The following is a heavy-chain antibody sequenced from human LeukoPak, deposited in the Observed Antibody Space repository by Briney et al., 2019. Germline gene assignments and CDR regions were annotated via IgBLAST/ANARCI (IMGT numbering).Heavy chain of an antibody. V-gene: IGHV3-23*01. Sequence: PGGSLRLSCAASGFTFSSYAMSWVRQAPGKGLEWVSAISGSGGSTYYADSVKGRFTISRDNSKNTVYLQMNSLRAEDTAVYYCAKDPGVGKYQLQHFDYWGQGTLVTVSS. CDR2: ISGSGGST. CDR1: GFTFSSYA. CDR3: AKDPGVGKYQLQHFDY. D-gene: IGHD2-2*01. J-gene: IGHJ4*02.